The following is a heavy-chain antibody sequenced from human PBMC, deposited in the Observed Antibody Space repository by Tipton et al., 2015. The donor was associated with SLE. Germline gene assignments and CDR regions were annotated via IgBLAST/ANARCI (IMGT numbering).Heavy chain of an antibody. V-gene: IGHV3-21*01. CDR3: AREPGIAAAGTGY. D-gene: IGHD6-13*01. Sequence: VQLVQSGGGLVQPGGSLRLSCAASGFTVSSNYMSWVRQAPGKGLEWVSSISSSSSYIYYADSVKGRFTISRDNAKNSLYLQMNSLRAEDTAVYYCAREPGIAAAGTGYWGQGTLVTVSS. CDR2: ISSSSSYI. CDR1: GFTVSSNY. J-gene: IGHJ4*02.